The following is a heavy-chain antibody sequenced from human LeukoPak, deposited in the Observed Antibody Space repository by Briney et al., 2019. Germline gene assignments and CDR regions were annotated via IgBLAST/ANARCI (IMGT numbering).Heavy chain of an antibody. D-gene: IGHD1-26*01. CDR2: IYYSGST. Sequence: SETLSLTCTVYGGSISSHYWSWIRQPPGKGLEWIGYIYYSGSTNYNPSLKSRVTISVDTSKNQFSLKLSSVTAAATAVYYCARGEGGALQRLDYWGQGTLVTVSS. J-gene: IGHJ4*02. CDR3: ARGEGGALQRLDY. V-gene: IGHV4-59*11. CDR1: GGSISSHY.